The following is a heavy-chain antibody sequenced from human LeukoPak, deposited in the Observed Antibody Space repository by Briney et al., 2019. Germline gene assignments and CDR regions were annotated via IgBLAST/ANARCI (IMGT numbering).Heavy chain of an antibody. D-gene: IGHD4-17*01. J-gene: IGHJ4*02. CDR1: GGSISSRSYC. V-gene: IGHV4-61*10. Sequence: SETLSLTCTVSGGSISSRSYCWSWIRQPAGKGLEWIGHVHISGSTNYNSSLKSRVTISLGTSKNQFSLKLSSVTAADTAVYYCVRGLMTTADYWGQGTLVTVSS. CDR2: VHISGST. CDR3: VRGLMTTADY.